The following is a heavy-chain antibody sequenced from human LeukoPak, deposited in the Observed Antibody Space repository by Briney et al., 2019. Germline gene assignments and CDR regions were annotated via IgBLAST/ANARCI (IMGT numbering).Heavy chain of an antibody. J-gene: IGHJ4*02. V-gene: IGHV3-23*01. Sequence: GGSLRLSCAASEFTFSSYAMSWVRQAPGKGLEWVSAISGSGGSTYYADSVKGRFTISRDNSKNTLNLQMNRLRAEDTAVYYCAKDPEYSSGWYLDYWGQGTLVTVSS. CDR2: ISGSGGST. CDR3: AKDPEYSSGWYLDY. CDR1: EFTFSSYA. D-gene: IGHD6-19*01.